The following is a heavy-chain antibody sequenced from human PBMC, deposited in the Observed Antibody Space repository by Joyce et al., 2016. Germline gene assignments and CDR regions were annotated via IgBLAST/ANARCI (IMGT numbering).Heavy chain of an antibody. CDR3: ARDPSTTTNGMDV. CDR2: IHYRGGT. Sequence: QVQLHESGPGLVKPSETLSLTCTVSGGSISPYFWVWIRQPPGKGLEWIGYIHYRGGTNYNPSLKSRVTISLDTSKNQFSLSLTSVTAADTAVYYCARDPSTTTNGMDVWGQGTTVTVSS. V-gene: IGHV4-59*01. D-gene: IGHD5/OR15-5a*01. CDR1: GGSISPYF. J-gene: IGHJ6*02.